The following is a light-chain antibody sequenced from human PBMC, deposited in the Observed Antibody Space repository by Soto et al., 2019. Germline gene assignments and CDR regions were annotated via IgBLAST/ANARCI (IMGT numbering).Light chain of an antibody. J-gene: IGKJ1*01. CDR1: QSISSY. CDR3: QQRSNWPPA. Sequence: EIVLTQSPATLSLSPGERATLSCMASQSISSYLAWYQQKPGQAPRLLIYGASNRATGIPARFSGSGSGTDFTLTISSLEPEDFALYYCQQRSNWPPAFGQGTRVDIK. CDR2: GAS. V-gene: IGKV3-11*01.